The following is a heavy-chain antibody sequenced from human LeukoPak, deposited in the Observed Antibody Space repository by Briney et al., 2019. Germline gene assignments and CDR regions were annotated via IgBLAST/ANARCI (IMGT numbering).Heavy chain of an antibody. V-gene: IGHV3-7*03. J-gene: IGHJ4*02. D-gene: IGHD3-22*01. CDR3: ATPLDYYDTSGYHQGGD. Sequence: GGSLRLSCAASGFTVSSNYMSWVRQAPGKGLEWVANIKQDGSKKNYVDSVKGRFTISRDNAKNSLYLQMNSLRAEDTAVYYCATPLDYYDTSGYHQGGDWGQGTLVTVSS. CDR1: GFTVSSNY. CDR2: IKQDGSKK.